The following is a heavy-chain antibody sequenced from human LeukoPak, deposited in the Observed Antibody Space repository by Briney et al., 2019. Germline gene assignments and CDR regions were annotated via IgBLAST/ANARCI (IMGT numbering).Heavy chain of an antibody. CDR1: GYXFTGYY. CDR3: ARARWDY. Sequence: ASAKVSCKASGYXFTGYYIHWVRQAPGQGLEWMGWINLNSGGTNYAQKFQGRVTMTRDTSISTAYMELSRLRSDDTAVYYCARARWDYWGQGTLVTVSS. J-gene: IGHJ4*02. V-gene: IGHV1-2*02. D-gene: IGHD4-23*01. CDR2: INLNSGGT.